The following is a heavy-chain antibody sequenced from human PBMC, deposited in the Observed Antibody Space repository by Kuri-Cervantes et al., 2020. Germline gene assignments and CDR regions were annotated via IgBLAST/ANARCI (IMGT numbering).Heavy chain of an antibody. Sequence: GGSLRLSCAASGFTFSSYSMNWVRQAPGKGLEWVSYISSSSSTIYYADSVKGRFTISRDNAKNSLYLQMNSLRAEDTAVYYCGKEGGYYGSGSYYDYFYYMDVWGKGTTVTVSS. CDR1: GFTFSSYS. D-gene: IGHD3-10*01. CDR2: ISSSSSTI. V-gene: IGHV3-48*01. CDR3: GKEGGYYGSGSYYDYFYYMDV. J-gene: IGHJ6*03.